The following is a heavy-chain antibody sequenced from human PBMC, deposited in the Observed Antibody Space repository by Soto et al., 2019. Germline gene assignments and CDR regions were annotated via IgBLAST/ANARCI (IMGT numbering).Heavy chain of an antibody. V-gene: IGHV6-1*01. CDR1: GDSVSSYSVV. J-gene: IGHJ4*02. CDR2: TYYRSKWYN. D-gene: IGHD6-13*01. CDR3: ARDIYSSSWYFDY. Sequence: SQTLSLTCAISGDSVSSYSVVWNWIRQSPSRGLEWLGRTYYRSKWYNDYAVSVKSRITINPDTSKNQFSLQLNSVTPEDTAVYYCARDIYSSSWYFDYWGQGTLVTVSS.